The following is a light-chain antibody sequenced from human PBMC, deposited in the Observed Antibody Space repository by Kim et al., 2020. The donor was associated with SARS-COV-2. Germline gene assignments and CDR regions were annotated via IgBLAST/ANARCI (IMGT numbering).Light chain of an antibody. CDR1: QSVSSSY. Sequence: EIVLTQSPGTLSLSPGERATLSCRASQSVSSSYLAWYQQKPGQAPRLLIYGASSRATGIPDRFSGSGSGTDFTLTISRLEPEDFAVYYCQQYGSSPTFVQGTKLEI. J-gene: IGKJ2*01. CDR3: QQYGSSPT. CDR2: GAS. V-gene: IGKV3-20*01.